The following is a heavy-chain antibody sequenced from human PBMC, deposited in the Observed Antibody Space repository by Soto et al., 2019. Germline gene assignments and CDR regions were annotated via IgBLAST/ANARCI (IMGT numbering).Heavy chain of an antibody. J-gene: IGHJ4*02. Sequence: SGPTLVNPTQTLTLTCTFSGFSLSTSGVGVGWIRQPHGQALALLALIYCNADKRYSRSLKSRLTITKDTSKNQVVLTMTNMDPVDTATYYCAHSAYPQLVVIFFDYWGQGTLVTVSS. V-gene: IGHV2-5*01. CDR3: AHSAYPQLVVIFFDY. CDR1: GFSLSTSGVG. CDR2: IYCNADK. D-gene: IGHD6-6*01.